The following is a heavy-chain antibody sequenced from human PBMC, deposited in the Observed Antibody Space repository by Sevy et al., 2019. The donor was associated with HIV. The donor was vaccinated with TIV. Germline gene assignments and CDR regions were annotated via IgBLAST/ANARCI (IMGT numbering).Heavy chain of an antibody. Sequence: ASVKVSCKASGGTFSSYAISWVRQTPGQGLEWMGGIIPIFGTANYAQKFQGRVTITADESTSTAYMELSSLRSEDTAVYYCARGSGSYYGDFDYWGQGTLVTVSS. J-gene: IGHJ4*02. D-gene: IGHD1-26*01. CDR2: IIPIFGTA. CDR3: ARGSGSYYGDFDY. CDR1: GGTFSSYA. V-gene: IGHV1-69*13.